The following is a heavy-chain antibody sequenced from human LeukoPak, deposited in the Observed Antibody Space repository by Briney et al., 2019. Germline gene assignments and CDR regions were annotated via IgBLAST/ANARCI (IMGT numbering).Heavy chain of an antibody. V-gene: IGHV1-2*02. Sequence: GASVKVSCKASGYTFTGYYMHWVRQAPGQGLEWMGWINPNSGGTNYAQKFQGRVTMTRDTSISTAYMELSRLRSDDTAVYYCARGRDSSGWFFDYWGQGTLVTVSS. D-gene: IGHD6-19*01. CDR2: INPNSGGT. CDR1: GYTFTGYY. J-gene: IGHJ4*02. CDR3: ARGRDSSGWFFDY.